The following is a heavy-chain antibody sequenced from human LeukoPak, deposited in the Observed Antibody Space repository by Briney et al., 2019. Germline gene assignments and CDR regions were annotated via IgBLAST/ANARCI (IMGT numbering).Heavy chain of an antibody. CDR1: GGTFSSYA. CDR2: IIPIFGTA. D-gene: IGHD5-12*01. J-gene: IGHJ4*02. CDR3: ARGGDSVRGYFGYEN. Sequence: ASVKVSCKASGGTFSSYAISWVRQAPGQGLEWMGGIIPIFGTANYAQKFQGRVTITTDESTSTAYMELSSLRSEDTAVYYCARGGDSVRGYFGYENWGQGTLVTVSS. V-gene: IGHV1-69*05.